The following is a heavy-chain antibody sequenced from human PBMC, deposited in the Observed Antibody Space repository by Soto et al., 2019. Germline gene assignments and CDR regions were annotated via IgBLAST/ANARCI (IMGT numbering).Heavy chain of an antibody. CDR3: ARARAARYFDY. D-gene: IGHD2-15*01. J-gene: IGHJ4*02. Sequence: PSETLSLTCNVSGGPLTTYFWSWIRQPPGKGLEWIGYVSYFGTTNYNPSLQSRLTISLDTSKTHFSLKLSSVTAADTAVYYCARARAARYFDYWGQGTLVTVSS. CDR2: VSYFGTT. V-gene: IGHV4-59*12. CDR1: GGPLTTYF.